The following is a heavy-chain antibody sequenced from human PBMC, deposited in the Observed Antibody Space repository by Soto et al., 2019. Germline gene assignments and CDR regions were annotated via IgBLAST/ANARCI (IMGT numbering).Heavy chain of an antibody. V-gene: IGHV4-30-2*01. Sequence: PSETLSLTCTVSGDSISSGGYSWSWIRQPPGRGLECIGYIYHTGSTYYNPFLKSRVTISVDRSNNQFSLKLSSVTAADTAVYYCARAIPYYDSSGSPPKYFDYWGQGTLVTVSS. CDR3: ARAIPYYDSSGSPPKYFDY. CDR2: IYHTGST. CDR1: GDSISSGGYS. D-gene: IGHD3-22*01. J-gene: IGHJ4*02.